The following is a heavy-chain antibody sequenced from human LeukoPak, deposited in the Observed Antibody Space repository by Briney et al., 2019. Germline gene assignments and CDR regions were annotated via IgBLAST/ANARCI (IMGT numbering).Heavy chain of an antibody. CDR2: IYHSGST. V-gene: IGHV4-30-2*01. CDR1: GGSISSGGYY. Sequence: SQTLSLTCTVSGGSISSGGYYWSWIRQPPGKGLGWIGYIYHSGSTYYNPSLKSRVTISVDRSKNQFSLKLSSVTAADTAVYYCASTTPRYRWFDPWGQGTLVTVSS. J-gene: IGHJ5*02. D-gene: IGHD5-12*01. CDR3: ASTTPRYRWFDP.